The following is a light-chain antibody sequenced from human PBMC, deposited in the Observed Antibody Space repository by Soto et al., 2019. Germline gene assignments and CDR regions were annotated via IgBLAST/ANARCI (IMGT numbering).Light chain of an antibody. V-gene: IGKV3D-15*01. J-gene: IGKJ1*01. CDR3: QQYNDWPLP. CDR2: QTS. CDR1: QYINTR. Sequence: EIVLTQSPATLSSFPGDRVTLSCRASQYINTRLAWYQHRPGQAPRLLIYQTSIRAAGIPARFSGAGSATEFTLTISSLQSEDFALYYCQQYNDWPLPFGQGTKVDIK.